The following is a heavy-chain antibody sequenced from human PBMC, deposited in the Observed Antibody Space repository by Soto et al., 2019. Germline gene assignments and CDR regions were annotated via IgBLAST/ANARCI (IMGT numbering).Heavy chain of an antibody. V-gene: IGHV4-59*08. D-gene: IGHD1-1*01. CDR1: GGSISSYY. CDR2: IYYSGST. J-gene: IGHJ6*03. Sequence: PSETLSLTCTVSGGSISSYYWSWIRQPPGKGLEWIGYIYYSGSTNYNPSLKSRVTISVDTSKNQFSLKLSSVTAADTAVYYCARRTGTTPLLHYMDVWGKGTTVTVSS. CDR3: ARRTGTTPLLHYMDV.